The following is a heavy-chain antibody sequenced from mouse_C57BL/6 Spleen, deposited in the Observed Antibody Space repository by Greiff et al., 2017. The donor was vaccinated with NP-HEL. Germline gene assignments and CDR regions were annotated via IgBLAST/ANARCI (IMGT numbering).Heavy chain of an antibody. V-gene: IGHV1-80*01. CDR2: IYPGDGDT. CDR3: ARSNYVGGFFFDY. D-gene: IGHD2-5*01. Sequence: QVQLQQSGAELVKPGASVKISCKASGYAFSSYWMNWVKQRPGKGLEWIGQIYPGDGDTNYNGKFKGKATLTADKSSSTAYMQLSSLTSEYSAVYVCARSNYVGGFFFDYWGQGTTLTVSS. CDR1: GYAFSSYW. J-gene: IGHJ2*01.